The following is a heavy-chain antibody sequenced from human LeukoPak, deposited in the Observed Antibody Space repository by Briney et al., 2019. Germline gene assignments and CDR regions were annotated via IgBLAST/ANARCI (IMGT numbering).Heavy chain of an antibody. CDR2: VYYSGST. J-gene: IGHJ6*03. Sequence: NHSQTLSLTCTVSGDSVSNVSYYWAWIRQPPGKGLEWIANVYYSGSTYYNPSLKSRVAISVDTSKNQFSLTLRSVTAADTGVYFCASLVRGGSFYYYMDVWGRGTSVTVSS. V-gene: IGHV4-39*01. CDR3: ASLVRGGSFYYYMDV. CDR1: GDSVSNVSYY. D-gene: IGHD3-10*01.